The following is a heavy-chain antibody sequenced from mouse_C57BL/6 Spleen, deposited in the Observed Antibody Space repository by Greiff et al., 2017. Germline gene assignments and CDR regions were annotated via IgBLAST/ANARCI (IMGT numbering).Heavy chain of an antibody. CDR3: ARAAGTEYYFDY. CDR2: IDPNSGGT. V-gene: IGHV1-72*01. J-gene: IGHJ2*01. CDR1: GYTFTSYW. D-gene: IGHD4-1*01. Sequence: QVQLQQPGAGLVKPGASVKLSCKASGYTFTSYWMHWVKQRPGRGLEWIGRIDPNSGGTKYNEKFKGKATLTVDKPSSTPYMQLSSLTSEDSAVYYCARAAGTEYYFDYWGQGTTLTVSS.